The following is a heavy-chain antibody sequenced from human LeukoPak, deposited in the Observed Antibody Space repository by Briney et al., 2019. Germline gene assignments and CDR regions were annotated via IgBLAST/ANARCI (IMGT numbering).Heavy chain of an antibody. CDR2: ISSSSSYI. V-gene: IGHV3-21*01. J-gene: IGHJ4*02. CDR1: GFTFSSYS. CDR3: ARVGGYSYGHGFDY. D-gene: IGHD5-18*01. Sequence: GGSLRLSCAASGFTFSSYSMNWVRQAPGKGLEWVSSISSSSSYIYYADSVKGRFTISRDNAKNSLYLQMNSLRAEDTAVYYCARVGGYSYGHGFDYWGQGTLVTVSS.